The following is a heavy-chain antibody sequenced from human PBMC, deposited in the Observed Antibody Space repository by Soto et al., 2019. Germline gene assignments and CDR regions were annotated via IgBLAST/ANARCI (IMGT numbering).Heavy chain of an antibody. CDR3: ALVYYYDSSGYFLLPDY. D-gene: IGHD3-22*01. V-gene: IGHV3-74*01. J-gene: IGHJ4*02. CDR2: INSDGSST. Sequence: GGSLRLSCAASGFTFSSYWMHWVRQAPGKGLVWVSRINSDGSSTSYADSVKGRFTISRNNAKNTLYLQMNSLRAEDTAVYYCALVYYYDSSGYFLLPDYWGQGT. CDR1: GFTFSSYW.